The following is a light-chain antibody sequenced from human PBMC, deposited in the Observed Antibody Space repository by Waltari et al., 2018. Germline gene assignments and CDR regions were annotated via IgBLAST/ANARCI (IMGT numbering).Light chain of an antibody. Sequence: QSALTQPASVSGSPGQSITISCTGTSSDVGSYNLVSGSQQHPGKAPKLRIYEVIKRPSGVSNRFSGYKSGNTASLTISGLQAEDEADYYCCSYAGSSTFGVVFGGGTKLTVL. CDR3: CSYAGSSTFGVV. J-gene: IGLJ2*01. CDR2: EVI. V-gene: IGLV2-23*02. CDR1: SSDVGSYNL.